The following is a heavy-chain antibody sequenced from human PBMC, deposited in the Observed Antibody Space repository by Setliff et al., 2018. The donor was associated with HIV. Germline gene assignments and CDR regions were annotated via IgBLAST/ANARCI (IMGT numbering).Heavy chain of an antibody. CDR3: ARGHDNKYYYFYYMDV. CDR2: ISTTGST. J-gene: IGHJ6*03. D-gene: IGHD3-9*01. Sequence: TLSLTCTVSGDSISSGSYFWIWIRQPAGKGLEWIGHISTTGSTNYNPSLKSRVIMSVDTSRNQFSQKLSSVTAADTAVYYCARGHDNKYYYFYYMDVWGKGTTVTVSS. V-gene: IGHV4-61*09. CDR1: GDSISSGSYF.